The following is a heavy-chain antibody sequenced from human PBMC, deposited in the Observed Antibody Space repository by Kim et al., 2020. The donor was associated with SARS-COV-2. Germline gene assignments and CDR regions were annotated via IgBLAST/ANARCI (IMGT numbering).Heavy chain of an antibody. CDR1: GFTVSSNY. J-gene: IGHJ6*02. D-gene: IGHD6-19*01. Sequence: GGSPRLSCAASGFTVSSNYMSWVRQAPGKGLEWVSVIYSAGSTYYADSVKGRFIISRDSSRNTLYLQMNSLRAEDTAVYYCARDLIAGQWPIYYYYGMDVWGQGTTVTVSS. CDR3: ARDLIAGQWPIYYYYGMDV. V-gene: IGHV3-66*01. CDR2: IYSAGST.